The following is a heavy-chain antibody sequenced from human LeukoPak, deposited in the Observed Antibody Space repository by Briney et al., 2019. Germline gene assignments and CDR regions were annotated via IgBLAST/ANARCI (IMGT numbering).Heavy chain of an antibody. J-gene: IGHJ5*02. V-gene: IGHV3-23*01. CDR1: GFTFSTFA. Sequence: GGSLRLSCAASGFTFSTFAMTWVRQAPGKGLEWVSVISGSGGRTYYADSVKGRFTLSRDNSNNTLSLEMSSLRAEDTAVYYCAREGTYYDSSGYYVSWGQGTLVTVSS. CDR3: AREGTYYDSSGYYVS. CDR2: ISGSGGRT. D-gene: IGHD3-22*01.